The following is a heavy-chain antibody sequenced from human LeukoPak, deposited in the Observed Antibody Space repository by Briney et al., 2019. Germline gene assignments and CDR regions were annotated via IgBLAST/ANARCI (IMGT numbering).Heavy chain of an antibody. CDR1: GLTFSNAW. Sequence: GGSLRLSCAASGLTFSNAWMSWVRQAPGKGLEWVSYISSSSSTIYYADSVKGRFTISRDNAKNSLYLQMNSLRAEDTAVYYCAREENAFDIWGQGTMVTVSS. J-gene: IGHJ3*02. V-gene: IGHV3-48*01. CDR2: ISSSSSTI. CDR3: AREENAFDI.